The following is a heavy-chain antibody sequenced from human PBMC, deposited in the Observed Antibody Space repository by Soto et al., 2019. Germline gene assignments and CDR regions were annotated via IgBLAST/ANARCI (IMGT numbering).Heavy chain of an antibody. CDR3: ASDSGYGSGASVNHYLDY. J-gene: IGHJ4*01. D-gene: IGHD3-10*01. CDR1: GLSFRGYN. V-gene: IGHV3-7*01. CDR2: IKQDGSEK. Sequence: PGGSLRLSCEACGLSFRGYNINWVPQAPGQWLEWVANIKQDGSEKYYVDSVKGRFTISRDNAKNSLYPQMNSLRAEDTAVYYCASDSGYGSGASVNHYLDYWGHGTLVTVSS.